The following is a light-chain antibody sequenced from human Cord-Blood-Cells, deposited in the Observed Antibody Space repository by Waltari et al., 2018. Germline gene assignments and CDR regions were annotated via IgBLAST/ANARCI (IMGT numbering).Light chain of an antibody. V-gene: IGKV1-39*01. Sequence: IQMTQSPSSLSASVGDRVPITCRASQSISSYLNWYQQKPGKAPKLLIYAASSLQSGVPSRCSGSGSGTDFTLTISSLQPEDFATYYCQQSYSTPLTFGGGTKVEIK. CDR2: AAS. CDR3: QQSYSTPLT. CDR1: QSISSY. J-gene: IGKJ4*01.